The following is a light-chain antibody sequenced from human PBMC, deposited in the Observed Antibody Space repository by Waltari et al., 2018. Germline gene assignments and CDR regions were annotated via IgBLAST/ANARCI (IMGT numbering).Light chain of an antibody. CDR1: QSLSGGY. J-gene: IGKJ1*01. Sequence: EMVLTQSPGTLSLSPGERATLSCRASQSLSGGYVALYQQKGGQAPSLVIYATSTRADGVPDRFSCGVSGTDFTLTFSRLEPEAFAVYYCGPYGASPRTFGQGTRVDIK. V-gene: IGKV3-20*01. CDR2: ATS. CDR3: GPYGASPRT.